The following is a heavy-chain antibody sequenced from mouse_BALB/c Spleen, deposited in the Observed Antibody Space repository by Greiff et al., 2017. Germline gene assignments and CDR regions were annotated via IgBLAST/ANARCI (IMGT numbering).Heavy chain of an antibody. V-gene: IGHV8-12*01. CDR2: IYWDDDK. Sequence: QVTLKVCGPGILQPSQTLSLTCSFSGFSLSTSGMGVSWIRQPSGKGLEWLAHIYWDDDKRYNPSLKSRLTISKDTSSNQVFLKITSVDTADTATYYCARSGGYYAMDYWGQGTSVTVSS. J-gene: IGHJ4*01. CDR1: GFSLSTSGMG. CDR3: ARSGGYYAMDY.